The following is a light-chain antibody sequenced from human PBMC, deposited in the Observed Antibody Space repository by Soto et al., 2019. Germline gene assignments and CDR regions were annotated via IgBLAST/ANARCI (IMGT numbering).Light chain of an antibody. CDR1: QSVRNY. Sequence: TLSLYKGETATLSCRASQSVRNYLAWYQQKPGQAPRLLIYDASNRATGIPARFSGTGSETDFTLTISSLEPEDFAIYYCQQRSILPITFG. J-gene: IGKJ1*01. CDR2: DAS. V-gene: IGKV3-11*01. CDR3: QQRSILPIT.